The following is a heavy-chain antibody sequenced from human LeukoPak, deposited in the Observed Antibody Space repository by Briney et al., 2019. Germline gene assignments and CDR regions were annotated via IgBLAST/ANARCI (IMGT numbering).Heavy chain of an antibody. Sequence: SETLSLTCAVSGGSISSSNWWSWVRQPPGKGLEWIGEIYHSGSTNYNPSLKSRVTISVDKSKNQFSLKLSSVTAADTAVYYCARVLPAFYDYVWGSYRRTGAHDAFDIWGQGTMVTVSS. CDR1: GGSISSSNW. J-gene: IGHJ3*02. D-gene: IGHD3-16*02. CDR2: IYHSGST. CDR3: ARVLPAFYDYVWGSYRRTGAHDAFDI. V-gene: IGHV4-4*02.